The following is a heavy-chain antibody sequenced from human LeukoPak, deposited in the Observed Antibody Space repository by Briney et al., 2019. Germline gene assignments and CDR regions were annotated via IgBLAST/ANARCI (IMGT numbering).Heavy chain of an antibody. D-gene: IGHD2-2*01. J-gene: IGHJ4*02. Sequence: MHXVRQAPGQGLEWMGRINPNSGGTNYAQKFQGRVTMTRDTSISTAYMELSRLRSDDTAVYYCAREGSDSCHGYWGQGTLVTVSS. CDR2: INPNSGGT. CDR3: AREGSDSCHGY. V-gene: IGHV1-2*06.